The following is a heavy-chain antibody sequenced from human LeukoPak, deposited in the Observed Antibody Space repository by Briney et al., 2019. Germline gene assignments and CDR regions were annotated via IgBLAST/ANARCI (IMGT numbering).Heavy chain of an antibody. Sequence: GGSLRLSCAASGFTFSNAWMSWVRQAPGEGLEWVGRIKCKTDGGTTDYAAPVKGRFTISRDDSKNTLYLQMNSLKTEDTAVYYCTTDPSVAGQASYYYGMDVWGQGTTVTVSS. CDR2: IKCKTDGGTT. J-gene: IGHJ6*02. CDR1: GFTFSNAW. D-gene: IGHD6-19*01. CDR3: TTDPSVAGQASYYYGMDV. V-gene: IGHV3-15*01.